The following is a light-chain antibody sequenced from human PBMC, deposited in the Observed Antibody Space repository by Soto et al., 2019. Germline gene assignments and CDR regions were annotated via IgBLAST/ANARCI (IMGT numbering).Light chain of an antibody. CDR2: ATN. CDR1: SSNIGSNT. J-gene: IGLJ3*02. Sequence: QSALTQPPSASGTPGQRVTISCSGSSSNIGSNTVNWYQQLPGTAPRLLIYATNQRPSGVPDRFSGSKSGTSASLAISGLQSEDEADYYCAPWDDSLNGPVFGGGTKLTVL. V-gene: IGLV1-44*01. CDR3: APWDDSLNGPV.